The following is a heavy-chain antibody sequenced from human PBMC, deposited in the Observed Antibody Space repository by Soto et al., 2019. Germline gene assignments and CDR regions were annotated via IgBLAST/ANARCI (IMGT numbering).Heavy chain of an antibody. CDR3: ATARPLPYDMLTHENWFDP. CDR2: FDPEDGET. D-gene: IGHD3-9*01. Sequence: QVQLVQSGAEVKKPGASVKVSCKVSGYTLTELSMHWVRQAPGQGLEWMGGFDPEDGETIYAQKFQGRVTMTEDTSTDTAYMELSSLRSEDTAVYYCATARPLPYDMLTHENWFDPWGQGTLVTVSS. J-gene: IGHJ5*02. V-gene: IGHV1-24*01. CDR1: GYTLTELS.